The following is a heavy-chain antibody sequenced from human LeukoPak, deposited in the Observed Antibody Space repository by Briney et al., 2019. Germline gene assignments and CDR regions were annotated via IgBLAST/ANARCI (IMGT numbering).Heavy chain of an antibody. CDR1: GITFSSYW. CDR2: ITSDGSNT. Sequence: GGSLRLSCAASGITFSSYWMHWVRQAPGKGLVWVSRITSDGSNTNYADSVKGRFTISRDNAKNTLYLHMNSLRAEDTAVYYCARGGRIQLERRGYFDYWGQGTLVTVSS. D-gene: IGHD1-1*01. CDR3: ARGGRIQLERRGYFDY. V-gene: IGHV3-74*01. J-gene: IGHJ4*02.